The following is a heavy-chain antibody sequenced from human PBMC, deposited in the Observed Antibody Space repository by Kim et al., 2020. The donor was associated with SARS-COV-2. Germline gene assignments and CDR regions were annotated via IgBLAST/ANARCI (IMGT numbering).Heavy chain of an antibody. Sequence: GGSLRLSCAASGFTVSSNYMSWVRQAPGKGLEWVSVIYSGGSTYYADSVKGRFTISRDNSKNTLYLQMNSLRAEDTAVYYCAGAQWGRYFEEGNLCDYWGQGTLVTVSS. J-gene: IGHJ4*02. CDR2: IYSGGST. D-gene: IGHD3-9*01. CDR1: GFTVSSNY. V-gene: IGHV3-66*01. CDR3: AGAQWGRYFEEGNLCDY.